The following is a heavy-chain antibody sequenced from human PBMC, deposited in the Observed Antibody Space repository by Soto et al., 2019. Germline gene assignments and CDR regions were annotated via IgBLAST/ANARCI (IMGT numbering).Heavy chain of an antibody. D-gene: IGHD6-6*01. CDR3: AREEAARTGSDY. J-gene: IGHJ4*02. CDR1: GYTFTSYA. V-gene: IGHV1-3*01. CDR2: INAGNGNT. Sequence: GASVKVSCKASGYTFTSYAMHWVRRAPGQRLEWMGWINAGNGNTKYSQKFQGRVTITRDTSASTAYMELSSLRSEDTAVYYCAREEAARTGSDYWGQGTLVTVSS.